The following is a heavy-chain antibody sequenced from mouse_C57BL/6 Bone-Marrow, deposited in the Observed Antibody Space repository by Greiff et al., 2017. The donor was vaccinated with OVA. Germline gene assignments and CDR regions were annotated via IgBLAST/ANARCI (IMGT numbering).Heavy chain of an antibody. J-gene: IGHJ2*01. CDR3: ARGDLQEGYYFDY. CDR1: GYTFTSYW. Sequence: VQLQQPGAELVRPGSSVKLSCKASGYTFTSYWMDWVKKRPGQGLEWIGNIYPSDSETHYNQKFKDKATLTVDKSSSTAYMQLSSLTAEDSAVYYCARGDLQEGYYFDYWGQGTTLTVSS. CDR2: IYPSDSET. D-gene: IGHD2-13*01. V-gene: IGHV1-61*01.